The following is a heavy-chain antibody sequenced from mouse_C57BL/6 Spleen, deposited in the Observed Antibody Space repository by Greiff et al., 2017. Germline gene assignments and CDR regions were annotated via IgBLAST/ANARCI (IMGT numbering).Heavy chain of an antibody. D-gene: IGHD4-1*01. V-gene: IGHV1-59*01. CDR1: GYTFTSYW. CDR3: ARSGAFYFDY. CDR2: IDPSDSYT. J-gene: IGHJ2*01. Sequence: QVQLQQPGAELVRPGTSVKLSCKASGYTFTSYWMHWVKQRPGQGLAWIGVIDPSDSYTNYNQKFKGKATLTVDTSSSTAYMQLSSLTSEDSAVYYCARSGAFYFDYWGQGTTLTVSS.